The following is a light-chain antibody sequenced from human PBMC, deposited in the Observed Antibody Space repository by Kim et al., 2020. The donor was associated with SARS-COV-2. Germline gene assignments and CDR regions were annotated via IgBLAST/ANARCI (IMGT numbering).Light chain of an antibody. J-gene: IGLJ3*02. CDR2: RNN. V-gene: IGLV10-54*01. CDR3: SAWDSSLSAWV. Sequence: QAGLTQPPSVSRGLRQTATLTCTGNSNNVGNQGAAWLQQHHGYPPKLLSYRNNNRPSGISARLSASRSGDTASLTITGLQPEDEADYYRSAWDSSLSAWVFGGGTQLTVL. CDR1: SNNVGNQG.